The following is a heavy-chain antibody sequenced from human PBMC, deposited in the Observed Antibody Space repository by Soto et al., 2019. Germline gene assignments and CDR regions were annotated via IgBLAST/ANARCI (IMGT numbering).Heavy chain of an antibody. J-gene: IGHJ4*02. CDR1: GCTFSSYS. V-gene: IGHV3-21*01. Sequence: EVQLVESGGGLVKPGGSLRLSCAASGCTFSSYSMNWVRQAPGKGLEWVSSISSSSSYIYYADSVKGRFTISRDNAKNSLYLQMNSLRAEDTAVYYCARDYYYDSSGYYPDYWGQGTLVTVSS. CDR2: ISSSSSYI. CDR3: ARDYYYDSSGYYPDY. D-gene: IGHD3-22*01.